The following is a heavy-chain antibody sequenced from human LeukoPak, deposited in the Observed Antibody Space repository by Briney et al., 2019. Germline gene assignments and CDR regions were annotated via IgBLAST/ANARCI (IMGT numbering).Heavy chain of an antibody. CDR2: ISYDGTTK. J-gene: IGHJ4*02. CDR3: AKAGPYYFDS. CDR1: GFTFSTYA. V-gene: IGHV3-30-3*01. Sequence: GGSLRLSCAASGFTFSTYAMHWVRQAPGKGLEWVAVISYDGTTKYHADSVKGRFTISRDNSKNTLYLQMNTLRAEDTAVYYCAKAGPYYFDSWGQGTLVTVSS.